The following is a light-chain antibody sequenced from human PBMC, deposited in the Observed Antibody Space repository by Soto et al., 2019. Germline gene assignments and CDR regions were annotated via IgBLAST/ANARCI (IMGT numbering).Light chain of an antibody. V-gene: IGLV2-14*01. Sequence: QSALTQPASVSGSPGQSITISCTGTSSDVGGYIYVSWYQQHPGKAPKLMIYDVTSRPSGVSYRFSGSKSGNTASLTISGLQAEYEADYYCSSYTSSSSYVFGTGTKVNLL. CDR3: SSYTSSSSYV. CDR2: DVT. CDR1: SSDVGGYIY. J-gene: IGLJ1*01.